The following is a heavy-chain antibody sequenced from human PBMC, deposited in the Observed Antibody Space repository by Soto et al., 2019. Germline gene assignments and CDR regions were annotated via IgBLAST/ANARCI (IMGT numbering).Heavy chain of an antibody. CDR2: MWYDGSNK. V-gene: IGHV3-33*01. D-gene: IGHD6-13*01. J-gene: IGHJ4*02. CDR1: GFTFSIYG. Sequence: PGGSLRLSCAASGFTFSIYGRHSVRQAPGKGLEWVALMWYDGSNKYYAECVTGRLTCSRETSKHELNLQIDGMSAEDTAVYYCGRCRWPLHSSSWYAIDYWRQGTRGTVSS. CDR3: GRCRWPLHSSSWYAIDY.